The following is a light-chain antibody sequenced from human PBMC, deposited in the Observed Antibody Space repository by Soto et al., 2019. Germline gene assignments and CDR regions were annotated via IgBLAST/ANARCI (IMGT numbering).Light chain of an antibody. CDR3: QQYKSPPWT. J-gene: IGKJ1*01. CDR2: KAS. Sequence: DVQMTRSPPTLSASVGDRVTISCRASESITNWLAWYQHKPGKAPKLLIYKASSLESGVPSRFSGSGSGTEFTLTISSLQPDDFATYYCQQYKSPPWTFGQGTKVDIK. V-gene: IGKV1-5*03. CDR1: ESITNW.